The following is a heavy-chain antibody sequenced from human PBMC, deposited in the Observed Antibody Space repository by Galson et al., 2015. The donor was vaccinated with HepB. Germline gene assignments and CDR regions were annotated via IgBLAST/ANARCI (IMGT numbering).Heavy chain of an antibody. V-gene: IGHV2-70*11. CDR2: IDWDDDK. CDR1: GFSLSTSGMC. J-gene: IGHJ4*02. CDR3: ARTKYYDSSHRIDY. D-gene: IGHD3-22*01. Sequence: PALVKPTQTLTLTCTFSGFSLSTSGMCVSWIRQPPGKALEWLVRIDWDDDKYYSTSLKTRLTISKDTSKNQVVLTMTNMDPVDTATYYCARTKYYDSSHRIDYWGQGTLVTVSS.